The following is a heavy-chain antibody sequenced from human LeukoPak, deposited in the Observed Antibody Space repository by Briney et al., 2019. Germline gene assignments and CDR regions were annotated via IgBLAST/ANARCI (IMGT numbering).Heavy chain of an antibody. CDR2: MNPNSGNT. CDR3: VRGGTLVRGVTLLSGMDV. CDR1: GYTFANYD. Sequence: ASVKVSCTTSGYTFANYDINWVRQATGQGLEWMGWMNPNSGNTGFAQNFQGRLTMTRDTSISTAYMDLSSLRSEDTAVYFCVRGGTLVRGVTLLSGMDVLGQGTTVTVSS. D-gene: IGHD3-10*01. J-gene: IGHJ6*02. V-gene: IGHV1-8*01.